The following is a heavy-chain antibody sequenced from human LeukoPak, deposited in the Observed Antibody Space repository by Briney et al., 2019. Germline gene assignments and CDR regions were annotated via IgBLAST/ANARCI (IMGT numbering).Heavy chain of an antibody. CDR1: GGSFSGYY. V-gene: IGHV4-34*01. CDR3: AGVVGATRGGTDY. CDR2: INHSGST. Sequence: SETLSLTCAVYGGSFSGYYWSWIRQPPGKGLEWVGEINHSGSTNYNPSLKRRVTISVDTSKNKFSLKLSSVTAADTAVYYCAGVVGATRGGTDYWGQGTLVTVSS. D-gene: IGHD1-26*01. J-gene: IGHJ4*02.